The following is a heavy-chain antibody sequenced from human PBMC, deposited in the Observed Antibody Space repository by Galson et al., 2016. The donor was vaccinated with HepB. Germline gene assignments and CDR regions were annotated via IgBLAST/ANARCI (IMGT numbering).Heavy chain of an antibody. V-gene: IGHV5-10-1*01. J-gene: IGHJ6*02. Sequence: QSGAEVKKPGESLRISCKGSGYSFTNNWINWVRQMPGKGLEWMGRIDPSDSYTNYSPSFQGHVTMSADNSISTAYLQWSSLRAPDTAIYYCARSRGQGLRGDSMDVWGQGTTVTVSS. CDR1: GYSFTNNW. CDR2: IDPSDSYT. D-gene: IGHD6-25*01. CDR3: ARSRGQGLRGDSMDV.